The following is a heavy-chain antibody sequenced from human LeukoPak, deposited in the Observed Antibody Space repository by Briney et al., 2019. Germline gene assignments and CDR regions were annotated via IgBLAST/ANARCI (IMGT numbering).Heavy chain of an antibody. CDR3: AREDDTIADNTFDI. D-gene: IGHD6-13*01. J-gene: IGHJ3*02. V-gene: IGHV4-39*07. CDR2: VHYSGNT. CDR1: GGFISISSSY. Sequence: SETLSLTCTVSGGFISISSSYWGWIRQPPGKGLEWVGSVHYSGNTFYNPSLKSRVTISLDTSKNHFSLKVHSVTAADTAVYYCAREDDTIADNTFDIWGQGTVVTVSS.